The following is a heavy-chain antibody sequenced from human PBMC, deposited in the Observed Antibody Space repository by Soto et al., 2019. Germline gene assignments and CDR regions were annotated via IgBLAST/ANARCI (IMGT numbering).Heavy chain of an antibody. CDR3: ARGRITIFGVVISYYYMDV. CDR1: GYTFTSYD. D-gene: IGHD3-3*01. Sequence: ASVKVSCKASGYTFTSYDINWVRQATGQGLEWMGWMNPNSGNTGYAQKFQGRVTMTRNTSISTAYMELSSLRSEDTAVYYCARGRITIFGVVISYYYMDVWGKGTKVTVSS. J-gene: IGHJ6*03. CDR2: MNPNSGNT. V-gene: IGHV1-8*01.